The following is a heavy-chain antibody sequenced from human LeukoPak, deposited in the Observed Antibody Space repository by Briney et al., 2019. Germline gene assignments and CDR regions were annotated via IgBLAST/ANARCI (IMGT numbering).Heavy chain of an antibody. CDR3: AKLTRSSYSPFDY. J-gene: IGHJ4*02. CDR2: ISGSGGRT. CDR1: GFTFSSYA. V-gene: IGHV3-23*01. D-gene: IGHD2-15*01. Sequence: PGGSLRLSCAASGFTFSSYAMSWVRQAPGKGLEWVSAISGSGGRTYYADSVKGRFTISRDNSKNTLYLQMNSLRAEDTAVYYCAKLTRSSYSPFDYWGQGTLVTVSS.